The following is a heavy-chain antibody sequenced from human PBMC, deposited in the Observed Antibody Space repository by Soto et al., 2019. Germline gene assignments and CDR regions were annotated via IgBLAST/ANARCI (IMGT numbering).Heavy chain of an antibody. CDR3: AREALSGSYDYYYGMDV. D-gene: IGHD1-26*01. CDR1: GGSISSGGYY. Sequence: QVQLQESGPGLLKPSQTLSLTCTVSGGSISSGGYYWSWIRQHPGKGLEWIGYIYYSGSTYYNPCLKIRVTISVDTSKNQFSLKLSSVTAADTAVYYCAREALSGSYDYYYGMDVWGQGTTVTVSS. J-gene: IGHJ6*02. V-gene: IGHV4-31*03. CDR2: IYYSGST.